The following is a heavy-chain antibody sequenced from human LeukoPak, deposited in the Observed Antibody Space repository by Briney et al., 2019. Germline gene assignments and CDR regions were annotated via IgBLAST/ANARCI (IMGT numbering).Heavy chain of an antibody. V-gene: IGHV3-23*01. CDR1: GFSFSHYA. J-gene: IGHJ4*02. CDR2: LRGDGET. D-gene: IGHD3-10*01. Sequence: PGGSLRLSCAASGFSFSHYAMSWVRQAPARGLEWVSSLRGDGETFYADSVKGRFTLSRDDSRNTVYLQLNNLRVDDTAVYYCARDRGSGSYYIWDYWGQGTLVTVSS. CDR3: ARDRGSGSYYIWDY.